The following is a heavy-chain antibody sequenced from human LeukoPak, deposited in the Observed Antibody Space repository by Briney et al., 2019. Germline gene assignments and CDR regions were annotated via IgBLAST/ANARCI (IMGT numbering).Heavy chain of an antibody. Sequence: PGGSLRLSCAASGFTVSSNYMSWVRQAPGKGLEWVSVISAGGSTYYADSVKGRFTISRDNSNNPLYLQMNSLRAEDTAVYYFASWTYYYHSSGYYWGQGTLVTVSS. J-gene: IGHJ4*02. D-gene: IGHD3-22*01. CDR3: ASWTYYYHSSGYY. V-gene: IGHV3-53*01. CDR2: ISAGGST. CDR1: GFTVSSNY.